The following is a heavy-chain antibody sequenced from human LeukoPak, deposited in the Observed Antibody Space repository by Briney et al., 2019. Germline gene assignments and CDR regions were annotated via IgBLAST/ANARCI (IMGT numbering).Heavy chain of an antibody. CDR3: AKGASGYSGYAPDY. CDR2: ISWNSGSI. D-gene: IGHD5-12*01. J-gene: IGHJ4*02. Sequence: SLRLSCAASGFTFDDYAMHWVRQAPGKGLEWVSGISWNSGSIGYADSVKGRFTISRDNAKNSLYLQMNSLRAEDTALYYCAKGASGYSGYAPDYWGQGTLVTVSS. V-gene: IGHV3-9*01. CDR1: GFTFDDYA.